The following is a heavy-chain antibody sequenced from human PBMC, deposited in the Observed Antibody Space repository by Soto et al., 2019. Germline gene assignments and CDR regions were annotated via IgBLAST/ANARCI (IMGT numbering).Heavy chain of an antibody. CDR2: INHSGST. CDR1: GGSFSGYY. V-gene: IGHV4-34*01. D-gene: IGHD3-16*02. CDR3: ARDNYDYVWGSYRSVRAFDI. J-gene: IGHJ3*02. Sequence: QVQLQQWGAGLLKPSETLSLTCAVYGGSFSGYYWSWIRQPPGKGLEWIGEINHSGSTNYNPSLKSRVNISVDTSKNQFSLKLSSVTAADTAVYYCARDNYDYVWGSYRSVRAFDIWGQGTMVTVSS.